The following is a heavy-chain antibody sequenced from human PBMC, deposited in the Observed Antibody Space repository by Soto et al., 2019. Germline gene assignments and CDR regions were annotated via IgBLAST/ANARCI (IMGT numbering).Heavy chain of an antibody. V-gene: IGHV4-59*08. J-gene: IGHJ4*02. CDR3: ARHFKDNLPYCSSTSCYSYYFAY. D-gene: IGHD2-2*01. CDR1: GGSISSYY. Sequence: QVQLQESGPGLVKPSETLSLTCTVSGGSISSYYWSWIRQPPGKGLEWIGYIYYSGSTNYNPSLKSRVTISVDTSKNQFSLKLSSVTAADTAVYYCARHFKDNLPYCSSTSCYSYYFAYWGQGTLVTVSS. CDR2: IYYSGST.